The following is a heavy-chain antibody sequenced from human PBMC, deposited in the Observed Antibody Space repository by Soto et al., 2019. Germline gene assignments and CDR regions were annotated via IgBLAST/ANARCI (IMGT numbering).Heavy chain of an antibody. J-gene: IGHJ4*02. CDR1: GFTFSSYA. Sequence: GGSLRLSCAASGFTFSSYAMSWVRQAPGKGLEWVSGISGSGGSTYYADSVKGRFTISRDNSKNTLYLQINSLRVEDTAVYYCVNTLGRGSSSSGGVYWGQGTLVTVSS. D-gene: IGHD6-6*01. CDR2: ISGSGGST. CDR3: VNTLGRGSSSSGGVY. V-gene: IGHV3-23*01.